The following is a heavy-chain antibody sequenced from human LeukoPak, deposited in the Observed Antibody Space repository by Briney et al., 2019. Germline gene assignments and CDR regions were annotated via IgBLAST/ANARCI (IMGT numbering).Heavy chain of an antibody. V-gene: IGHV3-23*01. CDR2: ISGSGGTT. J-gene: IGHJ4*02. D-gene: IGHD5-24*01. CDR1: GFTFSSYA. Sequence: GGSLRLSRAASGFTFSSYAMSWVRQAPGKGLEWVSVISGSGGTTYYADSVQGRFTISRDNSKNTLSLQMNSLRAEDTAIYYCAKDDAWLQYGNWGRGTLVTVSS. CDR3: AKDDAWLQYGN.